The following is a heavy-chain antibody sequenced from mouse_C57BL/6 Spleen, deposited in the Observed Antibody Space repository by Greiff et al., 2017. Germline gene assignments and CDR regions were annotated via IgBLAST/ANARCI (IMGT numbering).Heavy chain of an antibody. CDR3: ARTGKGEYAWFAY. CDR1: GYTFTSYW. V-gene: IGHV1-59*01. Sequence: QVQLQQPGAELVRPGTSVKLSCKASGYTFTSYWMHWVKQRPGQGLEWIGVIDPSDSYTNYNQKFNGKATLTVDTSSSTAYMQLSSLTSEDSAVYYCARTGKGEYAWFAYWGQGTLVTVSA. J-gene: IGHJ3*01. CDR2: IDPSDSYT. D-gene: IGHD5-1*01.